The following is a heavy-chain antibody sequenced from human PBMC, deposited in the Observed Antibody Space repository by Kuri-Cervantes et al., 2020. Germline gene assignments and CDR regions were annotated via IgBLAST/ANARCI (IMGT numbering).Heavy chain of an antibody. D-gene: IGHD6-13*01. V-gene: IGHV5-51*01. CDR3: ARPSMGGPRGIEDAFDI. Sequence: GESLKISCKGSGYSFTSYWIGWVRQMPGKGLEWMGIIYPGDSDTRYSPSFQGQVTISADKSISTAYLQWSSLKALDTAMYYCARPSMGGPRGIEDAFDIWGQGTMVTVSS. CDR1: GYSFTSYW. CDR2: IYPGDSDT. J-gene: IGHJ3*02.